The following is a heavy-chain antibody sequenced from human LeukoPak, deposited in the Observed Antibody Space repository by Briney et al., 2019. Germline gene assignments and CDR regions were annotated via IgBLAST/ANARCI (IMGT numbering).Heavy chain of an antibody. CDR3: ARDHTVVNDYYFDY. D-gene: IGHD4-23*01. CDR1: GFTFSSYW. V-gene: IGHV3-74*01. CDR2: INSDGSST. Sequence: GGSLRLSCAASGFTFSSYWMHWVRQAPGKGLVWVSRINSDGSSTNYADSVKGRLTISRDNAKNTLYLQMNSLRAEDTAVYYCARDHTVVNDYYFDYWGQGTLVTVSS. J-gene: IGHJ4*02.